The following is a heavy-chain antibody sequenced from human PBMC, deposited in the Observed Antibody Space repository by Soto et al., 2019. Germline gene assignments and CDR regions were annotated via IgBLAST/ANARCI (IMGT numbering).Heavy chain of an antibody. J-gene: IGHJ5*02. D-gene: IGHD2-15*01. V-gene: IGHV3-53*04. CDR2: IYSGGST. Sequence: EVQLVESGGGLVQPGGSLRLSCAASGFTVSSNYMSWVRQAPGKGLEWVSVIYSGGSTYYADSVKDRFTISRHNAKNTLYRQMNSVRDEDPAVYYCARDASESGGSYKVRLGAFGPWCQGTLVTVSS. CDR1: GFTVSSNY. CDR3: ARDASESGGSYKVRLGAFGP.